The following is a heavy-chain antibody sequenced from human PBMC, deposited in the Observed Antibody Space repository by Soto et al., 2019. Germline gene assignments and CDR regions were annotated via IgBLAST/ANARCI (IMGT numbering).Heavy chain of an antibody. CDR1: GYTFTGYY. V-gene: IGHV1-2*04. D-gene: IGHD5-12*01. Sequence: QVLLVQSGAEVKKPGASVKVSCKASGYTFTGYYIHWVRQAPGQGLGLMGWINPKSGGTNYAQKLQGWVTMTKHTSRSTAYMELSRLGSDDTAVYYCAMATASWLPYLFGFLGQGTLGTVS. J-gene: IGHJ4*02. CDR3: AMATASWLPYLFGF. CDR2: INPKSGGT.